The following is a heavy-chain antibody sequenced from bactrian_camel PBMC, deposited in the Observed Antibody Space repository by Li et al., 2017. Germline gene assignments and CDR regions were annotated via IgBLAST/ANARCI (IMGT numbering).Heavy chain of an antibody. J-gene: IGHJ4*01. V-gene: IGHV3S53*01. CDR1: GYRYRVYC. CDR2: IDSDVDT. CDR3: ATDLYATILGDNC. D-gene: IGHD4*01. Sequence: QVQLVESGGGSVQARGSLRLSCAASGYRYRVYCTGWFRQSRGEEREGVAAIDSDVDTTYADSVKGRFTISRDNAKNTVYLLMNSLKPEDTALYYCATDLYATILGDNCWGQGTQVTV.